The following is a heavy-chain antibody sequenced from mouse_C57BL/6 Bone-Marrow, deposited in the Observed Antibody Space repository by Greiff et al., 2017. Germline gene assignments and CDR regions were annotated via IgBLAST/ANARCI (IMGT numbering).Heavy chain of an antibody. Sequence: QVQLQQPGAELVKPGASVKMSCKASGYPFTSYWITWVKQRPGQGFEWIGDIYPGSGSTNYNEKCKSKSTLTVDTSSSTAYMQLSSLTSEDSAVYYCARPYYSNYWYFDVWGTGTTVTVSS. D-gene: IGHD2-5*01. CDR1: GYPFTSYW. CDR2: IYPGSGST. CDR3: ARPYYSNYWYFDV. V-gene: IGHV1-55*01. J-gene: IGHJ1*03.